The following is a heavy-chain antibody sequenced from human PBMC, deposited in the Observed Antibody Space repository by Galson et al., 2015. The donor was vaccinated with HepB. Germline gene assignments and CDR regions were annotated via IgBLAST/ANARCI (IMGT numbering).Heavy chain of an antibody. CDR3: ARAWYSSGWSVGSPDY. V-gene: IGHV1-8*01. Sequence: SVKVSCKASGYTFTSYDINWVRQATGQGLEWMGWMNPNSGNTGYAQKFQGRVTMTRNTSISTAYMELSSLRSEDTAVYYCARAWYSSGWSVGSPDYWGQGTLVTVSS. J-gene: IGHJ4*02. CDR1: GYTFTSYD. D-gene: IGHD6-19*01. CDR2: MNPNSGNT.